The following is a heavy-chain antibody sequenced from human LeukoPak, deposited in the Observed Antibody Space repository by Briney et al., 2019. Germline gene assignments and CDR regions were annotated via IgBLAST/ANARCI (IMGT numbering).Heavy chain of an antibody. CDR1: GGSFSGYY. Sequence: PSETLSLTCAVYGGSFSGYYWSWIRQPPGKGLEWIGEINHSGSTNYNPSLKSRVTISVDTSKNQFSLKLSSVTAADTAVYYCARTDYDSSGYYSYWGQGTPVTVSS. J-gene: IGHJ4*02. V-gene: IGHV4-34*01. CDR2: INHSGST. CDR3: ARTDYDSSGYYSY. D-gene: IGHD3-22*01.